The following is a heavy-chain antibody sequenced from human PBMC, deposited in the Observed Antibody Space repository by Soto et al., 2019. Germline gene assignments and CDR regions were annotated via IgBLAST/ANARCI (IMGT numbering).Heavy chain of an antibody. CDR3: ARGPWMQNYFDP. Sequence: SETLSLTCAVSGGSISSGGYSWSWIRQPPGKGLEWIGYIYHSGSTYYNPSLKSRVTISVDRSKNQFSLKLSSVTAADTAVYYCARGPWMQNYFDPWGQGTLVTVSS. D-gene: IGHD2-2*03. V-gene: IGHV4-30-2*01. J-gene: IGHJ5*02. CDR1: GGSISSGGYS. CDR2: IYHSGST.